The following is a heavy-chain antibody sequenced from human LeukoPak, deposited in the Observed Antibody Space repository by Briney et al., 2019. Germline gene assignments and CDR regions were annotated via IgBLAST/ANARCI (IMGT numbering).Heavy chain of an antibody. CDR2: ISGSGGST. CDR3: ARVGCSWYYFDY. V-gene: IGHV3-23*01. Sequence: GGSLRLSCAASGLTFSNYDMSWVRQAPGKGLEWVSGISGSGGSTYYGDSVKGRFTISRDNSKNTLYLQMNNLRAEDTAVYYCARVGCSWYYFDYWGQGDLVTVSS. CDR1: GLTFSNYD. J-gene: IGHJ4*02. D-gene: IGHD6-13*01.